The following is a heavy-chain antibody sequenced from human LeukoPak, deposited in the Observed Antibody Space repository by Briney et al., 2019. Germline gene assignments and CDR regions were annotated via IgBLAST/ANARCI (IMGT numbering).Heavy chain of an antibody. V-gene: IGHV3-30*18. CDR3: AKAEPFYYGSEVFQH. CDR2: ISYDGSNK. J-gene: IGHJ1*01. D-gene: IGHD3-10*01. CDR1: GFTFSSYG. Sequence: GGSLRLSCAASGFTFSSYGMHWVRQAPGKGLEWVAVISYDGSNKYYADSVKGRFTISRDNSKNTLYLQMNSLRAEDTAVYYCAKAEPFYYGSEVFQHWGQGTLVTVSS.